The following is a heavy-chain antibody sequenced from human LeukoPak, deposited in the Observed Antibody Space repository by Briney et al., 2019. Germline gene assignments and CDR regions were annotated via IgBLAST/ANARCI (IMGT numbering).Heavy chain of an antibody. V-gene: IGHV4-39*07. J-gene: IGHJ6*03. CDR3: AREHCSGGSCYSIYYYYYMDV. CDR1: GGSISSSRYY. CDR2: INHSGST. Sequence: PSETLSLTCTVSGGSISSSRYYWSWIRQPPGKGLEWIGEINHSGSTNYNPSLKSRVTISVDTSKNQFSLKLSSVTAADTAVYYCAREHCSGGSCYSIYYYYYMDVWGKGTTVTVSS. D-gene: IGHD2-15*01.